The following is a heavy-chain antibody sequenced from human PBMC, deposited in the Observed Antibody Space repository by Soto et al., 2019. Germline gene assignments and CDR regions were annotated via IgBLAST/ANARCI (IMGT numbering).Heavy chain of an antibody. CDR3: ARGGVVITGYGMDV. J-gene: IGHJ6*02. V-gene: IGHV1-69*06. Sequence: SVKVSCKASGVTFSSYAISWVRQAPGQGLEWMGGIIPIFGTINYAQEFQGRITITADKSTSTAYMELSSLRPEDTAVYYCARGGVVITGYGMDVWGQGTTVTVSS. D-gene: IGHD3-22*01. CDR2: IIPIFGTI. CDR1: GVTFSSYA.